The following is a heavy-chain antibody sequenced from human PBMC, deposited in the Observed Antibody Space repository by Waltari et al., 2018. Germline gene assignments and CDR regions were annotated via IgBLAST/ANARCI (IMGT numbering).Heavy chain of an antibody. V-gene: IGHV3-74*01. Sequence: EVQLVESGGGLVQPGGSLRLSCVASGFIFSTYWMDWVRQAPGKGLVWVSRINSEGSSTTYADSVKGQFTIYRDNAKNTLYLHMSSLRAEDTAVYYCVRENIAAAGLESWGQGTLVTVSS. D-gene: IGHD6-13*01. CDR3: VRENIAAAGLES. J-gene: IGHJ4*02. CDR2: INSEGSST. CDR1: GFIFSTYW.